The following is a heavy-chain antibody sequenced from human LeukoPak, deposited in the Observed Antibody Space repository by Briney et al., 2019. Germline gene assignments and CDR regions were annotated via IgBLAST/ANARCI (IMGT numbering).Heavy chain of an antibody. CDR3: AKGKRYPDY. CDR2: LNLDGSDK. V-gene: IGHV3-7*03. Sequence: GGSLRLSCVVSGFTFSESWMSWVRQAPGKGLGWVASLNLDGSDKYYVDSVEGRFTISRDNAKNSLYLQMDSLRVEDTAVYYCAKGKRYPDYWGQGTLVTVSS. CDR1: GFTFSESW. J-gene: IGHJ4*02. D-gene: IGHD1-1*01.